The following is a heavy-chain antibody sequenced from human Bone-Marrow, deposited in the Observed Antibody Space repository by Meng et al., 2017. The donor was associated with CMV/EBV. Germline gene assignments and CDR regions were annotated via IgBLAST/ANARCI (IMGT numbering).Heavy chain of an antibody. V-gene: IGHV3-30*04. CDR3: ARDWMEVLPYYYYGKDV. J-gene: IGHJ6*02. CDR1: GFTFSSYA. CDR2: ISYDGSNK. Sequence: GESLKISCAASGFTFSSYAMHLVRQAPGKGLEWVAVISYDGSNKYYADSVKGRFTISRDNAKNSLHLQMNSLRAEDMAVYYCARDWMEVLPYYYYGKDVWGQRTTVTVSS. D-gene: IGHD1-7*01.